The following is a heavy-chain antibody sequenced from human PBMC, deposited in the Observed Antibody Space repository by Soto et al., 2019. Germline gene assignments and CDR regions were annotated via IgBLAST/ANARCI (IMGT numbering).Heavy chain of an antibody. J-gene: IGHJ6*02. CDR3: ARDHRGVATFFGMDD. CDR1: EGTFSTSA. D-gene: IGHD3-3*01. CDR2: IIPMFGAG. V-gene: IGHV1-69*06. Sequence: QVQLVQSGAEVKKPGSSVRVSCRASEGTFSTSAISWVRQAPGKGLEWMVAIIPMFGAGNYAQHFQGRVTMTADKSTRTVYMELTSLRPGDTAVYDCARDHRGVATFFGMDDWGQGTTVTVSS.